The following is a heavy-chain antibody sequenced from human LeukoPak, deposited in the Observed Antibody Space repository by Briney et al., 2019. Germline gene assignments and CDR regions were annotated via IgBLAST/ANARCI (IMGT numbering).Heavy chain of an antibody. Sequence: GSSLQISCKGSCSSFTSYWIGWVRPLPGKGLEWMGIIYPGDSDTRYSPSFQGQVTISADKSISTAYLQWSSLKASDTAMYYCARIGIYYYYYLDVWGKGTTVTVSS. J-gene: IGHJ6*03. V-gene: IGHV5-51*01. CDR2: IYPGDSDT. CDR1: CSSFTSYW. CDR3: ARIGIYYYYYLDV.